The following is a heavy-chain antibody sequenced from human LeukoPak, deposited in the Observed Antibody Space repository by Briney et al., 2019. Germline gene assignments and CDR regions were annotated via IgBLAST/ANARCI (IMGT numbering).Heavy chain of an antibody. CDR3: ARARNDYDSSGFSTLDY. V-gene: IGHV3-23*01. CDR2: ISGSGGGT. D-gene: IGHD3-22*01. J-gene: IGHJ4*02. CDR1: GFTFSRYA. Sequence: PGGSLRLSCAASGFTFSRYAMSWVRQAPEKGLEWVSTISGSGGGTYYADSVKGRFTISRDDSKNTLYLQMNSLRAEDTAVYYCARARNDYDSSGFSTLDYWGQGTLVTVSS.